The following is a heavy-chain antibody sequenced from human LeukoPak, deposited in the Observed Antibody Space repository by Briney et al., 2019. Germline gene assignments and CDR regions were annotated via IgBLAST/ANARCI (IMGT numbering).Heavy chain of an antibody. CDR3: ATRSYSGSYPDAFDI. CDR1: GYSFTSYW. Sequence: PGESLKISCKGSGYSFTSYWIGWVRQMPGKGLEWMGIIYPGDSDTRYSPSFQGQVTISADKSISTAYLQWSSLKASDTAMYYCATRSYSGSYPDAFDIWGQGTMVTVSS. CDR2: IYPGDSDT. D-gene: IGHD1-26*01. J-gene: IGHJ3*02. V-gene: IGHV5-51*01.